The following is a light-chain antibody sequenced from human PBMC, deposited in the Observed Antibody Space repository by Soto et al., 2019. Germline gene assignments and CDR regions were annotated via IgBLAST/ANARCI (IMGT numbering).Light chain of an antibody. CDR3: QQYNNWPPWT. Sequence: EVVMTQSPATLSVSPGERVTLSCRASQSVRSNLAWYQQKPGQSPRLLIYGASTRATGIPARFSGSVSGTEFTLTISSLQPEDFAVYYCQQYNNWPPWTFGLGTKVDIK. J-gene: IGKJ1*01. CDR2: GAS. CDR1: QSVRSN. V-gene: IGKV3-15*01.